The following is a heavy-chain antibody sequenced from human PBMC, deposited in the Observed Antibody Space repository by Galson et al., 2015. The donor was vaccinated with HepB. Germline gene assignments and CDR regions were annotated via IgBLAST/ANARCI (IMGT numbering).Heavy chain of an antibody. D-gene: IGHD6-19*01. V-gene: IGHV3-7*03. J-gene: IGHJ4*02. CDR2: IKPDGTVQ. CDR3: ARERDGGWSYDC. CDR1: RFTFSTYW. Sequence: SLRLSCAASRFTFSTYWMHWVRQAPGKGLEWVASIKPDGTVQVYVDSVKGRFTISRDHAKNSLSLQMNSLRVEDTAVYYCARERDGGWSYDCWGQGTLVTVSS.